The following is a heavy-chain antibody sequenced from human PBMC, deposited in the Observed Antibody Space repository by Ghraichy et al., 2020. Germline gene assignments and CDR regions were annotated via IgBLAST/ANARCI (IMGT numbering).Heavy chain of an antibody. V-gene: IGHV3-30-3*01. CDR3: ARDIKSSSWSYYYYAMDV. J-gene: IGHJ6*02. D-gene: IGHD6-13*01. CDR2: ISHDGINK. Sequence: LSLTCAASGFTFNTYSMHWVRQAPGKGLEWVAVISHDGINKYYADSVKGRFTISRDNSNNTLYLQMNSLRAEDTALFHCARDIKSSSWSYYYYAMDVWGQGTWVTVSS. CDR1: GFTFNTYS.